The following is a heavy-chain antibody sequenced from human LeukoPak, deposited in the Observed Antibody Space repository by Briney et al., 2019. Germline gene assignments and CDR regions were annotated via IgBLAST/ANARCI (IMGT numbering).Heavy chain of an antibody. CDR1: GGSISSSSYY. Sequence: SETLSLTCTVSGGSISSSSYYWGWIRQPPGKGLEWIGSIYYSGSTYYNPSLKSRVTIPVDTSKNQFSLKLSSVTAADTAVYYCARHDADYYGILTGYYRNTHFDYWGQGTLVTVSS. D-gene: IGHD3-9*01. CDR2: IYYSGST. CDR3: ARHDADYYGILTGYYRNTHFDY. J-gene: IGHJ4*02. V-gene: IGHV4-39*01.